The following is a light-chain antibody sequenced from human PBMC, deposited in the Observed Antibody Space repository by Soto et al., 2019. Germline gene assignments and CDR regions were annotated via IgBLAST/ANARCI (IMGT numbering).Light chain of an antibody. V-gene: IGKV1-39*01. CDR1: QSISSY. CDR3: QQSYSTPLT. Sequence: DIQMTQSPSSLSASVGDRVTITCRASQSISSYLNWYQQKPGKAPKLLIYAASSLQSGVPSRFTGSASGTDFTLTISSLQPQDFETYYCQQSYSTPLTFGPGTKVDIK. CDR2: AAS. J-gene: IGKJ3*01.